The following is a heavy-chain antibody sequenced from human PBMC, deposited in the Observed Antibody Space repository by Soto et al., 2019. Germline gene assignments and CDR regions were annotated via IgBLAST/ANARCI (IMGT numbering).Heavy chain of an antibody. CDR1: GFLFDTYG. J-gene: IGHJ4*02. CDR3: ATPASSDH. CDR2: ISYDGSHK. Sequence: VQLVESGGGVVQPGRSLRLSCVASGFLFDTYGMHWVRQTPGKGLEWVAIISYDGSHKEYADSVKGRFAISRDNSENTLYLQMNNLGVEDTALYYCATPASSDHWGQGTQVTVSS. D-gene: IGHD1-26*01. V-gene: IGHV3-30*03.